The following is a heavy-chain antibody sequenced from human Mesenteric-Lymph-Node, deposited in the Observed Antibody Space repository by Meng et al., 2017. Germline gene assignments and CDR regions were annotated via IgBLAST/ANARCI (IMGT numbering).Heavy chain of an antibody. CDR1: GGSMSSGNYY. CDR2: IHHSGSA. D-gene: IGHD2-21*01. Sequence: VQRLEAGPGLVEPSPTLSLTCTVSGGSMSSGNYYWSWIRQPPGKGLEWIGYIHHSGSAYYNPSLKSRVSISVDTSKNQFSLNLNSMTAADTAVYYCASFDHIPRRNYFDYWGQGTLVTVSS. CDR3: ASFDHIPRRNYFDY. V-gene: IGHV4-30-4*01. J-gene: IGHJ4*02.